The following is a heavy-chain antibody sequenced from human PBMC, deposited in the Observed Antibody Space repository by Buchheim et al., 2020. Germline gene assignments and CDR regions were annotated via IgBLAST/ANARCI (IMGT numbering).Heavy chain of an antibody. CDR1: GGSISSSTYY. CDR2: VYYSGST. V-gene: IGHV4-39*07. J-gene: IGHJ4*02. CDR3: ARMDRAVAGTDY. Sequence: QLQLQESGPGLVKPSETLSLTCTVSGGSISSSTYYWGWIRQPPGKGLEWIGSVYYSGSTYYNPSLKSRVTISIDTSKNQFSLKLSSVTAADTAVYYCARMDRAVAGTDYWGQGTL. D-gene: IGHD6-19*01.